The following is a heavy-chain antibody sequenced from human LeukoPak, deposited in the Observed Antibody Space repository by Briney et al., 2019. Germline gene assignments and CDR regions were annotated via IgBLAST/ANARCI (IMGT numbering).Heavy chain of an antibody. J-gene: IGHJ5*02. CDR3: ARGDYYDSSGYSNWFDP. V-gene: IGHV4-59*01. D-gene: IGHD3-22*01. CDR1: GGPISSYY. Sequence: SETLSLTCTVSGGPISSYYWSWIRQPPGKGLEWIGYIYYSGSTNYNPSLKSRVTISVDTSKNQFSLKLSSVTAADTAVYYCARGDYYDSSGYSNWFDPWGQGTLVTVSS. CDR2: IYYSGST.